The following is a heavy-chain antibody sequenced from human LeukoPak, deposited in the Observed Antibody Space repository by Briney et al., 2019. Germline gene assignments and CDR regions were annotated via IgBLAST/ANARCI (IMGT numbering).Heavy chain of an antibody. CDR2: ISSSSSYI. J-gene: IGHJ4*02. D-gene: IGHD2-21*01. Sequence: GGSLRLSCAASGFTFSSYSMNWVRQAPGKGLEWVSSISSSSSYIYYADSVKGRFTISRDNAKNSLYLQMNSLRAEDTAVYYCTPGGLRLAVITFFRYWGQGTLVTVSS. V-gene: IGHV3-21*01. CDR1: GFTFSSYS. CDR3: TPGGLRLAVITFFRY.